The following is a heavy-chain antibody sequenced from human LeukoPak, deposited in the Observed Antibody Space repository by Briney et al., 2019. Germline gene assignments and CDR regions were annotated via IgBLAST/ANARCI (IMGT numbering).Heavy chain of an antibody. CDR1: GFTFSSYG. CDR3: ARDSSTWYGGY. J-gene: IGHJ4*02. CDR2: ISSSGNTI. D-gene: IGHD6-13*01. Sequence: GGSLRLSCAASGFTFSSYGMHWVRQAPGKGLEWVSYISSSGNTIYYADSVKGRFTISRDNAKNSLYLQMNSLRAEDTAVYYCARDSSTWYGGYWGQGTLVTVSS. V-gene: IGHV3-48*04.